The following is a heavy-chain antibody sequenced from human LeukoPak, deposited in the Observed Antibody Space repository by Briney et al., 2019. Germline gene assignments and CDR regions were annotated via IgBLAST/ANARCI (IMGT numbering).Heavy chain of an antibody. D-gene: IGHD3-22*01. CDR3: ARVANYYDSSGRGYYMDV. CDR2: ISAYNGNT. CDR1: GYTFTGYF. V-gene: IGHV1-18*04. J-gene: IGHJ6*03. Sequence: ASVKVSCKASGYTFTGYFIHLVRQAPGQGLEWMGWISAYNGNTNYAQKLQGRVTMTTDTSTSTAYMELRSLRSDDTAVYYCARVANYYDSSGRGYYMDVWGKGTTVTVSS.